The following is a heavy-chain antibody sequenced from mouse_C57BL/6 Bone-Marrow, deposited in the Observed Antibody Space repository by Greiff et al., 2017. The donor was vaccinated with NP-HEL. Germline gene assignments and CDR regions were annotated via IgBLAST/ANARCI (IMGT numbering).Heavy chain of an antibody. J-gene: IGHJ3*01. CDR1: GFTFSDYY. CDR3: ASLLAY. CDR2: ISNGGGST. Sequence: DVKLVESGGGLVQPGGSLKLSCAASGFTFSDYYMYWVRQTPEKRLEWVAYISNGGGSTYYPDTVKGRFTISRDNAKNTLYLQMSRLKSEDTAMYYCASLLAYWGQGTRVTVSA. V-gene: IGHV5-12*01.